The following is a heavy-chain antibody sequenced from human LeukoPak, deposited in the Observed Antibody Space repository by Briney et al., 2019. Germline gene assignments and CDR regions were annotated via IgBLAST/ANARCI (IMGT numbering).Heavy chain of an antibody. J-gene: IGHJ5*02. CDR3: ARVRITMVRGANNWFDP. V-gene: IGHV4-34*01. D-gene: IGHD3-10*01. CDR2: INRSGSI. Sequence: SETLSLTCAVYDGSLSGYYWNWIRQPPGKGLEWIGEINRSGSINYSPSLKSRVTISLDTSNSQFSLKLSSVTAADTAVYYCARVRITMVRGANNWFDPWGQGTLVTVSS. CDR1: DGSLSGYY.